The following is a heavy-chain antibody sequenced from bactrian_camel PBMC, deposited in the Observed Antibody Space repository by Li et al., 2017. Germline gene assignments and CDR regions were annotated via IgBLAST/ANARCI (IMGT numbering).Heavy chain of an antibody. Sequence: HVQLVESGGGLVQPRGSLRLSCGAFGFTVSLYYMSWVRQAPGKGLEWVSSIYSDGSKTLYADSVKGRFITSRDNAKNTLYLHIDNLKPEDSAMYYCAANTARPLGTTPYCYTAYNYYGQGTQVTVS. J-gene: IGHJ4*01. V-gene: IGHV3-2*01. D-gene: IGHD2*01. CDR3: AANTARPLGTTPYCYTAYNY. CDR1: GFTVSLYY. CDR2: IYSDGSKT.